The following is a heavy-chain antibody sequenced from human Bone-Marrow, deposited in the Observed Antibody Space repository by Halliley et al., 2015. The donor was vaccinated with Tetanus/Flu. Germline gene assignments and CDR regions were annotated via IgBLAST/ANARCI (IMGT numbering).Heavy chain of an antibody. Sequence: SLRLSCVASGPSFSNAWMSWVRQAPGKGLEWVGRIKSKIDGETTDYAAPVKGRFTISRDDSTNTLYLHMNGLKTEDTAVYYCTSDRFYSGTYSFAFWGQGTLVTVSS. J-gene: IGHJ4*02. CDR1: GPSFSNAW. CDR3: TSDRFYSGTYSFAF. V-gene: IGHV3-15*01. D-gene: IGHD1-26*01. CDR2: IKSKIDGETT.